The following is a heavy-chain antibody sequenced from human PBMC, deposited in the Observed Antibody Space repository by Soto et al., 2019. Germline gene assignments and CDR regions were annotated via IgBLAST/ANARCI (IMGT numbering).Heavy chain of an antibody. J-gene: IGHJ4*02. D-gene: IGHD3-16*01. CDR2: ISYDGSNK. Sequence: QVQLVESGGGVVQPGRSLRLSCAASGFTFNRYVMNWVRQGPGKGLEWVAAISYDGSNKYYVDSVKGRITISRDNSNSTLYLQMNSLTSEDTGVYYCARDVFGGMTVDDSWGQGTLVTVSS. CDR3: ARDVFGGMTVDDS. V-gene: IGHV3-30*03. CDR1: GFTFNRYV.